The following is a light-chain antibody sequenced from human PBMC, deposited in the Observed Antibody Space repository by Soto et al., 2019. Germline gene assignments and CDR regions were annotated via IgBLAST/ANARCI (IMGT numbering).Light chain of an antibody. CDR3: QQYSRSPAT. CDR1: QSVRSSH. J-gene: IGKJ1*01. CDR2: SAS. V-gene: IGKV3-20*01. Sequence: EIVLTQSPGTLSLSPGERATLSCRASQSVRSSHLAWYQQRPGQAPRLLIYSASSRATGIPDRFSGSGSGTDFSLTISRLEPDDFAVYSCQQYSRSPATFGQGTKVEI.